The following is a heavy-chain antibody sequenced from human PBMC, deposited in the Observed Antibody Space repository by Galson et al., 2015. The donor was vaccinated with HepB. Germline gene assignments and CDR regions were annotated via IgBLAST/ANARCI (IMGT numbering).Heavy chain of an antibody. J-gene: IGHJ2*01. CDR3: ARHKTKGAAAHNWYFDL. D-gene: IGHD6-13*01. Sequence: SETLSLACTVSGGSISIYYWTWIRQSPGKGLEWIGFIYYTGSTNYNPSLKSRVTISVDTSKTQFSLKPSSVTAADTAVYYCARHKTKGAAAHNWYFDLWGRGTLVTVSS. V-gene: IGHV4-59*08. CDR2: IYYTGST. CDR1: GGSISIYY.